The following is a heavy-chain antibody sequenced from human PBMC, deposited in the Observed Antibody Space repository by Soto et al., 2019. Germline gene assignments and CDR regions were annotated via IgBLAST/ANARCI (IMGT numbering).Heavy chain of an antibody. V-gene: IGHV3-15*01. CDR3: IFECSPYGMDX. J-gene: IGHJ6*02. D-gene: IGHD2-8*01. CDR1: GFTFSNAW. Sequence: GGSLRLSFAASGFTFSNAWMSWVRQAPGKGLEWVGRIKSKTDGGTTDYAAPVKGRFAISRDDSKNTLYLQMNSLKTEDTAVYYCIFECSPYGMDXWGQGTTVTVS. CDR2: IKSKTDGGTT.